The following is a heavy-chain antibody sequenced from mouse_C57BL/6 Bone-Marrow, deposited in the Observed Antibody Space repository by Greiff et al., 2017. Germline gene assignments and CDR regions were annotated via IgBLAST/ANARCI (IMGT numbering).Heavy chain of an antibody. CDR1: GFTFSSYA. D-gene: IGHD2-2*01. CDR3: EREEGWLRQSDY. Sequence: EVQLVESGGGLVQPGGSLKLSCAASGFTFSSYAMSWVRPTPEKRLAWVATISDGGSSTYYPDNVTGRFTISRDNAKNNLYLQMRHLKSENTDMNYCEREEGWLRQSDYWGQGTTHTVSS. CDR2: ISDGGSST. J-gene: IGHJ2*01. V-gene: IGHV5-4*01.